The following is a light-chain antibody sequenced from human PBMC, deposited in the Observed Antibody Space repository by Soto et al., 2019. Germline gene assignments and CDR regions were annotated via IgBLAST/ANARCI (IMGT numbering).Light chain of an antibody. Sequence: QSALTQPASVSGSPGQSITISCIGTSSDVGSYNLVSWYQQYPGKAPKLMIYEGSKRPSGVSNRFSGSKSGNTASLTISGLQAEYEADYYCCAYTSSATLVFGGGTKLTVL. CDR1: SSDVGSYNL. J-gene: IGLJ3*02. CDR2: EGS. V-gene: IGLV2-23*01. CDR3: CAYTSSATLV.